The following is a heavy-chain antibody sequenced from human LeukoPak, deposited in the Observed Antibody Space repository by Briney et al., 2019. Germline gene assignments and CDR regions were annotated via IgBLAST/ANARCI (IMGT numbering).Heavy chain of an antibody. CDR1: GGSISSSSYY. D-gene: IGHD5-24*01. Sequence: ETLSLTCTVSGGSISSSSYYWGWVRQAPGKGLEWVSAISGSGGSTYYADSVRGRFTISRDNSKTTVYLQMDSLRAEDTAIYYCAKVRTSYNNMDVWGKGTTVTVSS. V-gene: IGHV3-23*01. CDR2: ISGSGGST. CDR3: AKVRTSYNNMDV. J-gene: IGHJ6*03.